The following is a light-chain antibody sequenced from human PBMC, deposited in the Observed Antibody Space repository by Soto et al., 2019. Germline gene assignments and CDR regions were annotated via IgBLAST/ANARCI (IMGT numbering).Light chain of an antibody. V-gene: IGLV2-18*01. CDR3: SLYTSSSTYV. J-gene: IGLJ1*01. Sequence: QSALTQPPSVSGSPGQSVTISCSGTSSDVGSSDRVSWYQQPPGTAPKLMIYDVSYRPSGVPDRFSGSKSGNTASLTISGLQAEDEADYYCSLYTSSSTYVFGTGTKVTVL. CDR1: SSDVGSSDR. CDR2: DVS.